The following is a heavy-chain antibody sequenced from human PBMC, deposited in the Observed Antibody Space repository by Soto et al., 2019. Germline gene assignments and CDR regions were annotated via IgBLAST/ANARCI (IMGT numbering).Heavy chain of an antibody. CDR1: GGSISSYH. J-gene: IGHJ6*02. Sequence: QVQLQESGPGLVKPSETLSLTCTVSGGSISSYHWNWIRQPPGKGLEWIGYIYYSGSTNYNPSLKSRVTISVDTSKTQFSLKLSSVTAADTAVYYCARDRSSWYGGYFYHGMDVWGQGTTVTVYS. CDR2: IYYSGST. CDR3: ARDRSSWYGGYFYHGMDV. D-gene: IGHD6-13*01. V-gene: IGHV4-59*01.